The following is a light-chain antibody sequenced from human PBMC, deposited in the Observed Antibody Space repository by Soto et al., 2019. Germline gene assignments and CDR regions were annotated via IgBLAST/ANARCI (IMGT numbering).Light chain of an antibody. CDR1: QTIGNW. V-gene: IGKV1-5*01. CDR3: QQYDSYSYT. J-gene: IGKJ2*01. CDR2: DAS. Sequence: IQMTQSPSTLSASVGDRVTITCRASQTIGNWLAWYQQKTGKAPKLLIYDASSLERGVPSRFSGSRSGTEFTLTISSLQPDDFATYYFQQYDSYSYTFGQGTKMEIK.